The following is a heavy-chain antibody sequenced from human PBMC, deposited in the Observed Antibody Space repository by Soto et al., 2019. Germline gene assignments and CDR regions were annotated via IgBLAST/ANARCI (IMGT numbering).Heavy chain of an antibody. V-gene: IGHV3-33*01. CDR2: IWYDGSNK. D-gene: IGHD2-15*01. J-gene: IGHJ4*02. CDR3: ARVLYSDLMIDY. CDR1: GFTFSSYG. Sequence: GGSLRLSCAASGFTFSSYGMHWVRQAPGKGLEWVAVIWYDGSNKYYADSVKGRFTISGDNSKNTLYLQRNSLRAEDTAVYYCARVLYSDLMIDYWGQGTLVTVSS.